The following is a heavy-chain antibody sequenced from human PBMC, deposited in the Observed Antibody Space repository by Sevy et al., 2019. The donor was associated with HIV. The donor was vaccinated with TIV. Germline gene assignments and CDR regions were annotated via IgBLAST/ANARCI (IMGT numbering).Heavy chain of an antibody. CDR1: GGSIINYY. CDR3: AVGPPFRGDYVWGSYLPSHTFAMDE. V-gene: IGHV4-4*07. CDR2: ISSRGDT. J-gene: IGHJ6*02. Sequence: SETLSLTCTVSGGSIINYYWSWLRQPAGKGLEWIGRISSRGDTDYNPSLQSRVTLSVDTSKNEFSLTLTSVTAADTAIYYCAVGPPFRGDYVWGSYLPSHTFAMDEWGQGTTVTVSS. D-gene: IGHD3-16*02.